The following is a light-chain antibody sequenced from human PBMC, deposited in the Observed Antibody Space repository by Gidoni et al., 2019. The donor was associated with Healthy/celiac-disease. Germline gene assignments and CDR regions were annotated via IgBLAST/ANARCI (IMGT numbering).Light chain of an antibody. CDR1: QSVSSY. CDR2: DAS. Sequence: IVMPQSPATLTLSPGERATLSCRASQSVSSYLAWYQQKPGQAPRLLIYDASNRATGIPARFSGSGSGTDFTLTISSLQPEDFAVYYCQQYNNWPFTFGGGTKVEIK. J-gene: IGKJ4*01. V-gene: IGKV3-11*01. CDR3: QQYNNWPFT.